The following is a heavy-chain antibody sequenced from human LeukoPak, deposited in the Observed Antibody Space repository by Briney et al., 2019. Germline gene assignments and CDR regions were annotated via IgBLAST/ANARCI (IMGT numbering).Heavy chain of an antibody. CDR2: IYYSGST. CDR3: ARGGYSSSWYQNTYYYYGMDV. Sequence: KPSETLSLTCTVSGGSISSGGYYWSWIRQHPGKGLEWIGYIYYSGSTYYNPSLKSRVTISVDTSKNQFSLKLSSVTAADTAVYYCARGGYSSSWYQNTYYYYGMDVWGQGTTVTVSS. V-gene: IGHV4-31*03. CDR1: GGSISSGGYY. J-gene: IGHJ6*02. D-gene: IGHD6-13*01.